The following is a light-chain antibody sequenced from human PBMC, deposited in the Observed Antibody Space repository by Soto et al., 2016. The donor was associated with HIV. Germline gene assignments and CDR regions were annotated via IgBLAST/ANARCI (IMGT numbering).Light chain of an antibody. Sequence: SYELTQPPSLYVFLGQTATITCSGEKMGDRYVSWYQQRPGQSPILLIYKDNKRPSEISERFSGSNSGNTATLIIRGTQAMDEADCYCQAWDTREFGGGTKLTVL. CDR2: KDN. CDR3: QAWDTRE. V-gene: IGLV3-1*01. CDR1: KMGDRY. J-gene: IGLJ2*01.